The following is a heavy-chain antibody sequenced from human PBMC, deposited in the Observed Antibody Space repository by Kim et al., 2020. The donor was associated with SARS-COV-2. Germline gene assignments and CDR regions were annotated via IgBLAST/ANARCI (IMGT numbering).Heavy chain of an antibody. CDR1: GFTFSSYA. CDR3: AKGLRYFDS. D-gene: IGHD3-9*01. V-gene: IGHV3-23*03. CDR2: IYSGGSST. Sequence: GGSLRLSCAASGFTFSSYAMSWVRQAPGKGLEWVSVIYSGGSSTYYADSVKGRFTISRDNSKNTLYLQMNSLRAEDTAVYYCAKGLRYFDSWGQGTLVTVSS. J-gene: IGHJ4*02.